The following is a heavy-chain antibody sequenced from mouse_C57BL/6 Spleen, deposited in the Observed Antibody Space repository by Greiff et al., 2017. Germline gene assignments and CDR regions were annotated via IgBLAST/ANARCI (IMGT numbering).Heavy chain of an antibody. J-gene: IGHJ4*01. CDR2: INPGSGGT. V-gene: IGHV1-54*01. Sequence: QVQLQQSGAELVRPGTSVKVSCKASGYAFTNYLIEWVKQRPGQGLEWIGVINPGSGGTNYNEKFKGKATLTADKSSSTAYMQLSSLTSEDSAVYFCARSNYGGSDYYAMGYWGQGTSVTVSS. CDR1: GYAFTNYL. D-gene: IGHD1-1*01. CDR3: ARSNYGGSDYYAMGY.